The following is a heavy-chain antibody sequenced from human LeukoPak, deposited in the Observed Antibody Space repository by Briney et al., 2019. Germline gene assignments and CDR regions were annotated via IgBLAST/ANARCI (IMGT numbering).Heavy chain of an antibody. Sequence: PGGSLRLSCVVSGFSFSSYAMYWVRQAPGKGLEWVAVISYDGSDKFYADSVKGRFTISRDSSKNTLYLQMNSLRPEDTAVYYCARARPSMWIDYWGQGTLVTVSS. D-gene: IGHD5-12*01. J-gene: IGHJ4*02. CDR3: ARARPSMWIDY. CDR1: GFSFSSYA. CDR2: ISYDGSDK. V-gene: IGHV3-30*04.